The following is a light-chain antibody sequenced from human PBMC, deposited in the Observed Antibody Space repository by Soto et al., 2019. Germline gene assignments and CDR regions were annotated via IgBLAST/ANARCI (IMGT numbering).Light chain of an antibody. V-gene: IGKV1-5*03. CDR2: KAS. CDR3: QQYKSYPLT. CDR1: QSISTW. J-gene: IGKJ4*01. Sequence: DIQMTQSPSTLSASVGDRVTITCLASQSISTWLAWCQQKPGKAPKLLIYKASRLEGGVPSRFSGSGSGTEFHIPVSSLRPDDFATYYWQQYKSYPLTFGGGTTVEIK.